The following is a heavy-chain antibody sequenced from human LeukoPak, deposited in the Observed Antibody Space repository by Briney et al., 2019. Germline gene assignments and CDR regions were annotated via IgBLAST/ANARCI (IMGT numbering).Heavy chain of an antibody. CDR3: ARQAMTTASS. D-gene: IGHD4-17*01. CDR1: GFTFSSYS. CDR2: ISSSSSYI. Sequence: GGSLRLSCAASGFTFSSYSTNWVRQAPGKGLEWVSSISSSSSYIYYADSVKGRFTISRDNAKNSLYLQMNSLRAEDTAVYYCARQAMTTASSWGQGTLVTVSS. J-gene: IGHJ5*02. V-gene: IGHV3-21*01.